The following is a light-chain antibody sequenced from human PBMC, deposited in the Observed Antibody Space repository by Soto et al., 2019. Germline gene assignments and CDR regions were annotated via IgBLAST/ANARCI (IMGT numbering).Light chain of an antibody. CDR1: QSVSSSY. J-gene: IGKJ3*01. CDR3: QQYGSSLFT. CDR2: GAS. V-gene: IGKV3-20*01. Sequence: EIVLTQSPGTLSLSPGERATLSCRASQSVSSSYLAWYQQKPGQAPRLLIYGASSRATGIPDRFNSSGSGTDFTLTISRLEPEDFAVYYCQQYGSSLFTFGPGTKVDIK.